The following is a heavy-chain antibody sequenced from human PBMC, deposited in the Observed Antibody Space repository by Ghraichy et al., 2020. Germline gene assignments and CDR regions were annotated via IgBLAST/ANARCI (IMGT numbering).Heavy chain of an antibody. CDR2: IVSSLSYI. CDR3: ARLPWNDLGYFDY. Sequence: GGSLRLSCAASGFTFSSYSMNWVRQAPGKGLEWVSSIVSSLSYIYYTDSVKGRFTISRDNAKNSLYLQMNSLRAEDTAVYYCARLPWNDLGYFDYWGQGTLVTVSS. V-gene: IGHV3-21*01. CDR1: GFTFSSYS. J-gene: IGHJ4*02. D-gene: IGHD1-1*01.